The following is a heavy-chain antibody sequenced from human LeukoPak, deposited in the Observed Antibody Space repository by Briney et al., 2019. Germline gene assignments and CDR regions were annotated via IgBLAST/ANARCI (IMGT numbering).Heavy chain of an antibody. CDR2: IHSGGTT. CDR1: GFTVSNNY. V-gene: IGHV3-53*01. Sequence: GGSLRLSCAASGFTVSNNYMSWVRQAPGKGLEWVSVIHSGGTTNYADSVQGRFTISRDNSKTTVYLHMNSLRAEDTAVYYSARDSDSGYGPFASWGQGTLVTVSS. D-gene: IGHD5-12*01. CDR3: ARDSDSGYGPFAS. J-gene: IGHJ4*02.